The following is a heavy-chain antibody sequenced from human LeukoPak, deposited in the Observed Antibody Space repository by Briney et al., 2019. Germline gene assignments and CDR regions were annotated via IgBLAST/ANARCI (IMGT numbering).Heavy chain of an antibody. CDR3: ARVGFYYYYYGMDV. J-gene: IGHJ6*02. Sequence: KPSETLSLTCTVSGGSISSYYWSWVRQPPGKGLEWIGEIYHSGSTNYNPSLKSRVTISVDKSKNQFSLKLSSVTAADTAVYYCARVGFYYYYYGMDVWGQGTTVTVSS. CDR1: GGSISSYY. V-gene: IGHV4-59*12. CDR2: IYHSGST.